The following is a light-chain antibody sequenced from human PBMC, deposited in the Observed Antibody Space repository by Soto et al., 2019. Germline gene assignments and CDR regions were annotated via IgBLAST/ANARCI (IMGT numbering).Light chain of an antibody. V-gene: IGLV1-47*02. Sequence: QSVLTQPPSASGTPGQRVTISCSGSSSNVGSNFVYWYQHLPATAPKHLIYTNNKRPSWGPARFSSSTTGSSASLATSGLRADDEADYYCGSWDGSLSGYVFGTGTKVTVL. CDR1: SSNVGSNF. J-gene: IGLJ1*01. CDR2: TNN. CDR3: GSWDGSLSGYV.